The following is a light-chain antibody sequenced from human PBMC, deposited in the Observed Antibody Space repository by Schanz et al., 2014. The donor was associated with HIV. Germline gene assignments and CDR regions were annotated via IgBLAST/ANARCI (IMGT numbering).Light chain of an antibody. CDR1: SSDVGGYNY. CDR3: CSYTTTSTYV. J-gene: IGLJ1*01. CDR2: DVS. Sequence: QSALTQPRSVSGSPGQSVTISCTGTSSDVGGYNYVSWYQQHPGKAPKLMIYDVSKRPSGVPDRFSGSKSGNTASLTISGLQAEDEAEYYCCSYTTTSTYVFGAGTKLTVL. V-gene: IGLV2-11*01.